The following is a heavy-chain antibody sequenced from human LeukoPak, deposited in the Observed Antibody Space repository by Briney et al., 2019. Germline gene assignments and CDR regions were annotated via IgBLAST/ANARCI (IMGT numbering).Heavy chain of an antibody. J-gene: IGHJ1*01. CDR3: ARVDYDILTGYYNAEYFQH. Sequence: SETLSLTCAVYGGSFSGYYWSWIRQPPGKGLEWIGEINHSGSTNYNPSLKSRVTISVDTSKNQFSLKLSSVTAADTAVYYCARVDYDILTGYYNAEYFQHWGQGTLATVSS. D-gene: IGHD3-9*01. CDR2: INHSGST. CDR1: GGSFSGYY. V-gene: IGHV4-34*01.